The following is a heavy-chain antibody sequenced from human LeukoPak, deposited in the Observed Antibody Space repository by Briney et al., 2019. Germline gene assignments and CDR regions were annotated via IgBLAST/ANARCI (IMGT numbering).Heavy chain of an antibody. D-gene: IGHD2-15*01. CDR2: IYPGDSDT. V-gene: IGHV5-51*01. CDR3: AIPNYCSGGSCSFDY. CDR1: GYSFTSYW. J-gene: IGHJ4*02. Sequence: GESLKISCKGSGYSFTSYWIGWVRQMPGKGLEWMGIIYPGDSDTRYSPSFQGQVTISADKSISTAYLQWSSLKASDTAMYYCAIPNYCSGGSCSFDYWGQGTLVTVSS.